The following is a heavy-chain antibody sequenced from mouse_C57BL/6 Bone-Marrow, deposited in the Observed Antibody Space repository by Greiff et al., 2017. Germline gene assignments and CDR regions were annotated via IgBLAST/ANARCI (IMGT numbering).Heavy chain of an antibody. V-gene: IGHV14-4*01. CDR3: TTRYRYAMDY. J-gene: IGHJ4*01. CDR1: GFNIKDDY. Sequence: EVQLVESGAELVRPGASVKLSCTASGFNIKDDYMHWVKQRPEQGLEWIGWIDPENGDTEYASKFQGKATITADTSSNTAYLQLSSLTSEDTAVYYCTTRYRYAMDYWGQGTSVTVSS. CDR2: IDPENGDT. D-gene: IGHD2-14*01.